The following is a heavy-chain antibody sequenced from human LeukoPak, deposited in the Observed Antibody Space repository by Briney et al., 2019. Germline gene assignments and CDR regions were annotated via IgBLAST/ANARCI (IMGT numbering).Heavy chain of an antibody. V-gene: IGHV3-11*01. Sequence: GGSLRLSCAASGFTFSDSYMSWIRQAPGKGLEWVSYISDSGRIIYYADSVKGRFTISRDNSKNTLYLQMDSLRADDTAKYYCARDSPVATWWGQGTLVTVSS. CDR1: GFTFSDSY. CDR2: ISDSGRII. J-gene: IGHJ4*02. D-gene: IGHD1-26*01. CDR3: ARDSPVATW.